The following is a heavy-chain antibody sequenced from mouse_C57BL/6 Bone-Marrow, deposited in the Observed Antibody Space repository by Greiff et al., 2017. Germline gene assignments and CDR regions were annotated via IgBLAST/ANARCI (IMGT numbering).Heavy chain of an antibody. V-gene: IGHV5-15*01. CDR1: GFTFSDYG. CDR2: ISNLAYSI. J-gene: IGHJ4*01. CDR3: ARREPFYAMDY. Sequence: EVMLVESGGGLVQPGGSLKLSCAASGFTFSDYGMAWVRQAPRKGPEWVAFISNLAYSIYSADTVTGRFTISRENAKNTLYLEMSSLRSEDTAMYYCARREPFYAMDYWGQGTSVTVSS.